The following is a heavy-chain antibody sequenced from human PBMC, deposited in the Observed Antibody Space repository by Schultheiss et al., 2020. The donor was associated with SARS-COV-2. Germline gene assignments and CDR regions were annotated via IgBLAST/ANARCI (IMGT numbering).Heavy chain of an antibody. J-gene: IGHJ5*02. CDR1: GYSISSGNW. CDR3: ARDTRAYCSGGSCNWFDP. D-gene: IGHD2-15*01. Sequence: SQTLSLTCTVSGYSISSGNWWTWVRQPPGKGLEWIGEIYHTGDTNYNPSLEGRVTISVDKSKNQFSLKLSSVTAADTAVYYCARDTRAYCSGGSCNWFDPWGQGTLVTVSS. V-gene: IGHV4-4*02. CDR2: IYHTGDT.